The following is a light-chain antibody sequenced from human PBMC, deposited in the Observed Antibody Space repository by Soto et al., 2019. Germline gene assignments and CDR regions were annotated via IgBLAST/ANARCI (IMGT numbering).Light chain of an antibody. CDR3: LLSYSGDYV. V-gene: IGLV7-46*01. J-gene: IGLJ1*01. CDR2: DTN. CDR1: TGAVTSGHY. Sequence: QAVVTHEPSLTVSPGGTVTLTCGSSTGAVTSGHYPYWFQQKPGQAPRTLIYDTNNKHSWTPARFSGSLLGGKAALTLSGAQPEDEAEYYCLLSYSGDYVLGTGTKVTVL.